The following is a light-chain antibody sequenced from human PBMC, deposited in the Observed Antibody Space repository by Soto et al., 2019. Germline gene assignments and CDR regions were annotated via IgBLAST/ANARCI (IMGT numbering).Light chain of an antibody. J-gene: IGLJ1*01. CDR3: SSYTSRSTLVV. CDR1: SSDVGGYNY. V-gene: IGLV2-14*01. Sequence: PGQSITISCTGTSSDVGGYNYVSWYQQHPGKAPKLMIYELRNRPSGVSNRFSGSKSGNTASLTISGLQAEDEADYYCSSYTSRSTLVVFGTGTKSPS. CDR2: ELR.